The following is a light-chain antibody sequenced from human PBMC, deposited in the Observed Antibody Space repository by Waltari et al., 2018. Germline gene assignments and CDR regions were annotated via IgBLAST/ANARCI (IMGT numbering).Light chain of an antibody. Sequence: DIQMTQSRSSVSASVGDRVTSTCRASQGISSSLAWYQQKPGKVPNLLIYAASSLQSGVPSRFSGSGSGTDFTLTISSLQPEDSATYYCQQAKSFPLTFGPGTKVDIK. V-gene: IGKV1-12*01. CDR1: QGISSS. CDR3: QQAKSFPLT. CDR2: AAS. J-gene: IGKJ3*01.